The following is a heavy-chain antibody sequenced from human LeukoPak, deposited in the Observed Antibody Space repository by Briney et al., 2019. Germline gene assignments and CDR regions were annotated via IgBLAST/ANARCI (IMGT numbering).Heavy chain of an antibody. D-gene: IGHD3-22*01. J-gene: IGHJ1*01. CDR3: ARDSGYYYAYFQH. V-gene: IGHV1-69*04. CDR2: IIPILGIA. Sequence: ASVKVSCKASGGTFSSYAISWVRQAPGQGLEWLGRIIPILGIANYAQKFQGRVTITADKSTSTASMELSSLRSEDTAVYYCARDSGYYYAYFQHWGQGTLVTVSS. CDR1: GGTFSSYA.